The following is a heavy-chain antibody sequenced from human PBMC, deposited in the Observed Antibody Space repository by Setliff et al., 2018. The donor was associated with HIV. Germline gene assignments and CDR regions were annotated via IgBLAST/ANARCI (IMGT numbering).Heavy chain of an antibody. CDR2: IYYTGST. V-gene: IGHV4-31*03. J-gene: IGHJ6*03. D-gene: IGHD5-18*01. CDR1: GNSISRSSYY. Sequence: PSATLSLTCTVSGNSISRSSYYWSWIRQHPGKGLEWIGYIYYTGSTHDNPSLKSRVTISVDTSKNQLSLKLRSVTAADTAVYYCARTRYSYGYFYYMDVWGKGTTVTVSS. CDR3: ARTRYSYGYFYYMDV.